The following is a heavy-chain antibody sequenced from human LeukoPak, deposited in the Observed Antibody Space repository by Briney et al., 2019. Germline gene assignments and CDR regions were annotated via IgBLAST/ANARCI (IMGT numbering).Heavy chain of an antibody. CDR3: VRDALHTAHFDY. D-gene: IGHD5-18*01. Sequence: PGGSLRLSCAASGFTFSSYTMKWVRQAPGKGRQWVSTVSASSNIHYSESVHRRFTISRDNARNSLYLQMNSLRDEDTAVYYCVRDALHTAHFDYWGQGTLVTVSS. V-gene: IGHV3-48*02. CDR2: VSASSNI. J-gene: IGHJ4*02. CDR1: GFTFSSYT.